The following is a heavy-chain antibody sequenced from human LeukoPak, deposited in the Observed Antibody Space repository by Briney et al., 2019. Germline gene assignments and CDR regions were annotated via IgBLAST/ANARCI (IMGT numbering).Heavy chain of an antibody. J-gene: IGHJ4*02. CDR3: AKDSGHVVATIRPRNFFDS. D-gene: IGHD5-12*01. V-gene: IGHV3-23*01. CDR2: ISGSGGTT. CDR1: GFTFSSYA. Sequence: PGGSLRLSCAASGFTFSSYAMSWVRQAPGKGLEWVSAISGSGGTTYYADSVKGRFTISRDNARNSLYLQMNSLRPEDTAFYYCAKDSGHVVATIRPRNFFDSWGQGTLVTVSP.